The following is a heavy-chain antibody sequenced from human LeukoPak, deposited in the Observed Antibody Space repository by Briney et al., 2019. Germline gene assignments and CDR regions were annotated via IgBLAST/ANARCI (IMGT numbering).Heavy chain of an antibody. D-gene: IGHD3-22*01. J-gene: IGHJ6*02. V-gene: IGHV5-51*01. CDR2: IYPGDSDT. Sequence: GESLKISCKGSGYSFTSYWIGWVRQMPGKGLEWTGIIYPGDSDTRYSPSFQGPVTISADKSISTAYLQWSSLKASDTAMYYCARSHYDSSGYSYYYYGMDVWGQGTTVTVSS. CDR1: GYSFTSYW. CDR3: ARSHYDSSGYSYYYYGMDV.